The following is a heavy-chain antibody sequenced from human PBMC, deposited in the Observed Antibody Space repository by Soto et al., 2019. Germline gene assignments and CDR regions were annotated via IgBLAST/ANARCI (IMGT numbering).Heavy chain of an antibody. CDR3: AIRVRGYYGMEV. V-gene: IGHV4-34*01. J-gene: IGHJ6*01. Sequence: SWIRQPPGKGLEWIGEINHSGSANYNPSLKSRVTISVDTSKNQLSLKLSSVTGADTAVYYCAIRVRGYYGMEVWGQGSTVTVSS. D-gene: IGHD3-22*01. CDR2: INHSGSA.